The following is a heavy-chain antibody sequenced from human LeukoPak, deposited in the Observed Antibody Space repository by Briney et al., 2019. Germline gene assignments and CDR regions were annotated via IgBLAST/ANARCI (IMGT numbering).Heavy chain of an antibody. J-gene: IGHJ6*03. CDR3: AKPAARDYYYMDV. Sequence: PGGSLRLSCAASGSTFSSYGMHWVRQAPGKGLEWVAFIRYDGSNKYYADSVKGRFTISRDNSKNTLYLQMNSLRAEDTAVYYCAKPAARDYYYMDVWGKGTTVTVSS. V-gene: IGHV3-30*02. D-gene: IGHD6-25*01. CDR2: IRYDGSNK. CDR1: GSTFSSYG.